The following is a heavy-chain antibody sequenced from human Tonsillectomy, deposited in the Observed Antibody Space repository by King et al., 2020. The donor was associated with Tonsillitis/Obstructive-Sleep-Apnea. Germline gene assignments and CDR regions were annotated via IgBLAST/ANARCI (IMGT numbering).Heavy chain of an antibody. CDR1: GGSISSSSY. J-gene: IGHJ4*02. CDR2: IYYSGST. V-gene: IGHV4-39*02. Sequence: QLQESGPGLVKPSETLSLTCSVSGGSISSSSYCWIRQTPGKGLEWIGSIYYSGSTYYNPSLKSRVTISVDTSKHQVSLKLTSVTAADTAVYYCARGDSSSDYFDYWGQGTLVTVSS. CDR3: ARGDSSSDYFDY. D-gene: IGHD6-6*01.